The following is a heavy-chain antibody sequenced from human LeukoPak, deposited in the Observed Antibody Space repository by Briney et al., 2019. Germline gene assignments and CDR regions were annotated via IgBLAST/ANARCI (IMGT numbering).Heavy chain of an antibody. J-gene: IGHJ6*02. CDR3: ARDQGVTDPPPYGLDV. D-gene: IGHD3-10*01. CDR2: IIPIFGTA. Sequence: GSSVKVSCKASGGTFSSYAISWVRQAPGQGLEWMGGIIPIFGTANYAQKFQGRVTITADKSTSTAYMELSSLSSEDTAVYYCARDQGVTDPPPYGLDVWGQGTTVTVSS. CDR1: GGTFSSYA. V-gene: IGHV1-69*06.